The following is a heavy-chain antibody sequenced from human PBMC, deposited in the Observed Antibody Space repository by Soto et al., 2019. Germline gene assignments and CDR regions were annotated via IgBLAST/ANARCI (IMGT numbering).Heavy chain of an antibody. CDR1: GYTFTSYG. CDR2: ISAYNGNT. CDR3: SCGSVNNYDFWSGYYLWFDP. D-gene: IGHD3-3*01. Sequence: AASVKVSCKASGYTFTSYGISWVRQAPGQGLEWMGWISAYNGNTNYAQKLHGRVTMTTDTSTSTAYMELRSLRSDDTAVYYCSCGSVNNYDFWSGYYLWFDPWGQGTLVTVSS. V-gene: IGHV1-18*01. J-gene: IGHJ5*02.